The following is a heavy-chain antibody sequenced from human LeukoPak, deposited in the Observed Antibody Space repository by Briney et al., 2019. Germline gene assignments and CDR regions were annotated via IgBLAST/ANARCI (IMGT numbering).Heavy chain of an antibody. CDR3: ARELGRNAFDV. Sequence: ASVKVSCKASGYTFSDNHMYWIRQAPGQGLECMGWISPKSGGTNYAQKFQGRITITGDTSISTGYMELTSLRSDDTAVCYCARELGRNAFDVWGQGTMVTVSS. V-gene: IGHV1-2*02. CDR1: GYTFSDNH. D-gene: IGHD7-27*01. J-gene: IGHJ3*01. CDR2: ISPKSGGT.